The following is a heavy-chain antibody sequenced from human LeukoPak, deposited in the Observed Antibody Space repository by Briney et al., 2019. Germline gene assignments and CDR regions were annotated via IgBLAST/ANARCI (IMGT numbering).Heavy chain of an antibody. V-gene: IGHV4-31*03. J-gene: IGHJ5*02. Sequence: PSETLSLTCTVSGGSISSGGYYWSWIRQHPGKGLEWIGYIYYSGSTYYNPSLKSRVTISVDTSKNQFSLKLSSVTAADTAVYYCAREWLGNWFDPWGQGTLVTVSS. CDR2: IYYSGST. D-gene: IGHD6-19*01. CDR1: GGSISSGGYY. CDR3: AREWLGNWFDP.